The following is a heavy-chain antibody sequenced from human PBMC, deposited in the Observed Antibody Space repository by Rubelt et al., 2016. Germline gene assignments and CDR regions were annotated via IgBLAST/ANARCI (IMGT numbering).Heavy chain of an antibody. D-gene: IGHD6-19*01. CDR3: ARGARGQAYSSGWYGY. CDR2: INHSGST. J-gene: IGHJ4*02. V-gene: IGHV4-59*12. CDR1: GGSISSYS. Sequence: QVQLQESGPGLVKPSETLSLTCTVSGGSISSYSWSWIRQPPGKGLEWIGEINHSGSTNYNPSLKSRVTISVDTSKNQFSLKLSSVTAADTAGYYCARGARGQAYSSGWYGYWGQGTLVTVSS.